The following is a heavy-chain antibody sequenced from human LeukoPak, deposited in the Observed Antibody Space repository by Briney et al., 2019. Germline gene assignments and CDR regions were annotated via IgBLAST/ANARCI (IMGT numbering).Heavy chain of an antibody. D-gene: IGHD7-27*01. CDR1: GFTVSSNY. V-gene: IGHV3-53*01. CDR3: ARATGDRDPDFFDY. J-gene: IGHJ4*02. CDR2: IYSGGST. Sequence: GGSLRLSCAASGFTVSSNYMRWVRQAPRKGLEWVSVIYSGGSTYYADSVKGRFTISRDKSKNTLYLQMNSLRAEDTAVYYCARATGDRDPDFFDYWGQGTLVTVSS.